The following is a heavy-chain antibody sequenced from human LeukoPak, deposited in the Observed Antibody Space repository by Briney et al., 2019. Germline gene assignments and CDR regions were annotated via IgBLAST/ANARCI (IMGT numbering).Heavy chain of an antibody. J-gene: IGHJ4*02. CDR1: GGSISSSSYY. D-gene: IGHD6-13*01. CDR3: AATAGNSWYVFDF. Sequence: SETLSLTCTVSGGSISSSSYYWGWIRQPPGKGLEWIGSIYYSGSTYYNPSLKSRVTISVDTSKNQFSLKLNSVTTADTAVYYCAATAGNSWYVFDFWGQGTLVTVSS. V-gene: IGHV4-39*07. CDR2: IYYSGST.